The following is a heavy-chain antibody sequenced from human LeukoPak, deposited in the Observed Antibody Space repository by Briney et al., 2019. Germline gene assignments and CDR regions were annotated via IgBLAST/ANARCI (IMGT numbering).Heavy chain of an antibody. Sequence: GGSLRLSCAASGFTLSSYAMSWVRQAPGKGLEWVSAISGSGGSTYYADSVKGRFTISRDNSKNTLYLQMNSLRAEDTAVYYCAKDSFRLGYGSGSRGSHYYIDVWGKGTTVTVSS. CDR2: ISGSGGST. D-gene: IGHD3-10*01. CDR3: AKDSFRLGYGSGSRGSHYYIDV. V-gene: IGHV3-23*01. CDR1: GFTLSSYA. J-gene: IGHJ6*03.